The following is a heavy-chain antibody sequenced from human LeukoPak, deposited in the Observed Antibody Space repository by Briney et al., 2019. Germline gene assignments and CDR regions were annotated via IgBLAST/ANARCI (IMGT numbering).Heavy chain of an antibody. CDR1: GFTFSGYG. J-gene: IGHJ3*02. Sequence: PGGSLRLSCAASGFTFSGYGMHWVRQVTGKGLEWVSGIGTTGDTYYPGSVKGRFAISRENAKNSLYLQMNSLRAGDTAVYYCARGHILTGDAFDIWGQGTMVTVSS. V-gene: IGHV3-13*04. CDR3: ARGHILTGDAFDI. D-gene: IGHD3-9*01. CDR2: IGTTGDT.